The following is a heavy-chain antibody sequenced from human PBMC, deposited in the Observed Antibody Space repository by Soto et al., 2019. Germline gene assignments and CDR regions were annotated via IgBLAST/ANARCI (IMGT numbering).Heavy chain of an antibody. CDR1: GFTFSSYA. V-gene: IGHV3-30-3*01. CDR3: ARGRRDSYVSTLDY. J-gene: IGHJ4*02. CDR2: ISYDGSNK. D-gene: IGHD5-18*01. Sequence: QVQLVESGGGVVQPGRSLRLSCAASGFTFSSYAMHWVRQAPGKGLEWVAVISYDGSNKYYADSVKGRFTISRDNSKNTLYLQMNSLRAEDTAVYYCARGRRDSYVSTLDYWGQGTLVTVSS.